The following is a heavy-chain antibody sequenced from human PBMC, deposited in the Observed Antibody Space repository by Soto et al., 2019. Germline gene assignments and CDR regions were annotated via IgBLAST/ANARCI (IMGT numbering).Heavy chain of an antibody. CDR1: GGTFSSYA. CDR3: ASRRFLEWLSHQKYYYYYYGMDV. J-gene: IGHJ6*02. D-gene: IGHD3-3*01. CDR2: NIPIFGTA. V-gene: IGHV1-69*01. Sequence: QVQLVQSGAEVKKPGSSVKVSCKASGGTFSSYAISWVRQAPGQGLEWMGGNIPIFGTANYAQKFQGRVTITADESTSTAYMELSSLRSEDTAVYYCASRRFLEWLSHQKYYYYYYGMDVWGQGTTVTVSS.